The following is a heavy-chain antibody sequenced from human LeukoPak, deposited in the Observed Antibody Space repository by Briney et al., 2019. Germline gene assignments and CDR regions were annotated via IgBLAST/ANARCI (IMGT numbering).Heavy chain of an antibody. V-gene: IGHV3-7*01. CDR3: ARDSLSGSYDY. CDR2: IKQDGSEK. J-gene: IGHJ4*02. Sequence: TGGSLRLSCAASGFTFSNFAMSWVRQAPGKGLEWVANIKQDGSEKYYVDSVKGRFTISRDNAKNSLYLQMNSLRAEDTAVYYCARDSLSGSYDYWGQGTLVTVSS. CDR1: GFTFSNFA. D-gene: IGHD1-26*01.